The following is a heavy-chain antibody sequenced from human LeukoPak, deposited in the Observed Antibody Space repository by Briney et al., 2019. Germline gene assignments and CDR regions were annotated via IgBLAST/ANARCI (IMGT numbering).Heavy chain of an antibody. CDR3: ARVDLIIAAAGTELAFDI. CDR1: GYTFTGYY. V-gene: IGHV1-8*03. CDR2: MNPNSGNT. D-gene: IGHD6-13*01. J-gene: IGHJ3*02. Sequence: ASVKVSCKASGYTFTGYYMHWVRQATGQGLEWMGWMNPNSGNTGYAQKFQGRVTITRNTSISTAYMELSSLRSEDTAVYYCARVDLIIAAAGTELAFDIWGQGTMVTVSS.